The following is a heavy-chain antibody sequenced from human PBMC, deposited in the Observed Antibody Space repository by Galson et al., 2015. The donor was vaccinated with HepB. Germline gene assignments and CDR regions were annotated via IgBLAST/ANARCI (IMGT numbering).Heavy chain of an antibody. J-gene: IGHJ4*02. V-gene: IGHV3-23*01. Sequence: SLRLSCAASGFTFSSYDMSWVRQAPGKGLEWVSAISGSSGSTYYADSVKGRFTISRDNSKNTLYLQMNSLRAEDTAVYYCAMNRITFGGIDYWGQGTLVTVSS. CDR1: GFTFSSYD. CDR3: AMNRITFGGIDY. CDR2: ISGSSGST. D-gene: IGHD3-16*01.